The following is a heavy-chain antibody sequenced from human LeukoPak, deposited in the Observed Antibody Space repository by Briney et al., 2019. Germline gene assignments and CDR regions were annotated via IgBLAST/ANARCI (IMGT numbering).Heavy chain of an antibody. V-gene: IGHV3-33*06. D-gene: IGHD2-2*01. Sequence: GGSLRLSCAASGFTFSNYGMHWVRQAPGKGLEWVAVMWYDGNNKYYADSVKGRFTISRDNSKNTLYLQMNGLRAEDTAVYYCAKDRRHCSSGSCYAPVDYWGQGTLVTVSS. CDR3: AKDRRHCSSGSCYAPVDY. J-gene: IGHJ4*02. CDR1: GFTFSNYG. CDR2: MWYDGNNK.